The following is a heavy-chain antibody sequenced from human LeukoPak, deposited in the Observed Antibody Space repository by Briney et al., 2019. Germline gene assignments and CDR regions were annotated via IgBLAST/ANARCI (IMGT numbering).Heavy chain of an antibody. CDR1: GGSFSGYY. Sequence: PSETLSLTCAVYGGSFSGYYWSWIRKPPGKGLEWIGEINHSGSTNYNPSLKSRVTISVDTSKNQFSLKLSSVTAADTAVYYCARGPVIAGPSYYYYYYMDVWGKGTTVTVSS. CDR3: ARGPVIAGPSYYYYYYMDV. D-gene: IGHD6-13*01. J-gene: IGHJ6*03. CDR2: INHSGST. V-gene: IGHV4-34*01.